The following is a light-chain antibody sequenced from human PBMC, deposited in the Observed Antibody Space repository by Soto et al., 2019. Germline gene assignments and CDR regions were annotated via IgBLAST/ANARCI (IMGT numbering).Light chain of an antibody. V-gene: IGKV1-5*03. CDR1: QSVSIW. CDR3: QQYYTYSSLT. J-gene: IGKJ4*01. CDR2: KSS. Sequence: DIQMTQSPSTLSASEGDRVTISCRASQSVSIWLAWYQQKPGRAPKLLIYKSSILESGVPSRFSGSGSGTEFTLTISSLQPDDFATYYCQQYYTYSSLTFGGGTKVDIK.